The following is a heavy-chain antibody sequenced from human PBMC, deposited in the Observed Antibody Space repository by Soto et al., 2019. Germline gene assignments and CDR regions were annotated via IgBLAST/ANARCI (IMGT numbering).Heavy chain of an antibody. CDR1: GGSISSSSYY. V-gene: IGHV4-39*01. CDR2: IYYSGST. CDR3: ARRPADSSGFDY. Sequence: SETLSLTCTVSGGSISSSSYYWGWIRQPPGKGLEWIGSIYYSGSTYYNPSLKSRVTISVDTSKNQFSLKLSSVTAADTAVYYCARRPADSSGFDYWGQGTLVT. J-gene: IGHJ4*02. D-gene: IGHD2-2*01.